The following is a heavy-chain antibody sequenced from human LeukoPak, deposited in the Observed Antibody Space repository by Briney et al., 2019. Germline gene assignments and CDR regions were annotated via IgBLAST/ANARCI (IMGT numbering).Heavy chain of an antibody. CDR3: CRDAYYYDRSGPTG. CDR2: IKQDGSEK. J-gene: IGHJ4*02. D-gene: IGHD3-22*01. V-gene: IGHV3-7*01. CDR1: GFTFSSYW. Sequence: GGSLRLSCAASGFTFSSYWMSWVRQAPGKGLEWVANIKQDGSEKYYVDSVKGRFTISRDNAKNSLYLQMNSMRAEDTAVYYCCRDAYYYDRSGPTGWGQGTLVTVSS.